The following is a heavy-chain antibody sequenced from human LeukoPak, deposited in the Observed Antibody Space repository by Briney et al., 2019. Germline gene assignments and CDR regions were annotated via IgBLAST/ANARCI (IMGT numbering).Heavy chain of an antibody. CDR1: GFVFSSYS. CDR3: ARVEGNIVTTTEGYFDY. J-gene: IGHJ4*02. CDR2: ISSSSSYI. D-gene: IGHD5-12*01. V-gene: IGHV3-21*01. Sequence: KPGGSLRLSCAATGFVFSSYSMNWVRQAPGKGLEWVSSISSSSSYIYYADSMKGRFTISRDNAKNSLYLQMNSPRAEDTAVYYCARVEGNIVTTTEGYFDYWGQGTLVTVSS.